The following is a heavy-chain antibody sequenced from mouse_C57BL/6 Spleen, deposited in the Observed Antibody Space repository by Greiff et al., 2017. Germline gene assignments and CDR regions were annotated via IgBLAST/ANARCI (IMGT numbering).Heavy chain of an antibody. Sequence: QVQLQQSGPELVKPGASVKISCKASGYAFSSSWMNWVKQRPGKGLEWIGRIYPGDGDTNYNGKFKGKATLTADKSSSTAYMQLSSLTSEDSAVYFCARSPGTRWYFDVWATGTTVTVSS. D-gene: IGHD4-1*01. V-gene: IGHV1-82*01. CDR1: GYAFSSSW. J-gene: IGHJ1*03. CDR2: IYPGDGDT. CDR3: ARSPGTRWYFDV.